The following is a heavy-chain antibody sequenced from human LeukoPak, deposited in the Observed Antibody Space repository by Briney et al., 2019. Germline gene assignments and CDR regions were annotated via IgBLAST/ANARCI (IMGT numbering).Heavy chain of an antibody. J-gene: IGHJ6*02. Sequence: PSETLSLTCAVYGGSFSGYYWSWIRQPPGKGLEWIGEINHSGSTNYNPSLKSRVTMSVDTSKNQFSLKLSSVTAADTAVYYCARLEYSSSWYSQGPGMDVWGQGTTVTVSS. CDR2: INHSGST. D-gene: IGHD6-13*01. CDR1: GGSFSGYY. V-gene: IGHV4-34*01. CDR3: ARLEYSSSWYSQGPGMDV.